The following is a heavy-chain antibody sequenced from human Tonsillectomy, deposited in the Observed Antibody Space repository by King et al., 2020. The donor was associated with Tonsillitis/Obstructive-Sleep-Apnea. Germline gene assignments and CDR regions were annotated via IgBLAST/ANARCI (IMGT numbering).Heavy chain of an antibody. CDR2: ISYDGSYK. CDR3: AKGGDSAPSFDY. V-gene: IGHV3-30*18. CDR1: GFTFSSNG. Sequence: GQLVQSGGGVVQPGRSLRLSCAASGFTFSSNGMHWVRQGPGKGLEWVAVISYDGSYKYCADSVKGRFTISRDNSKNTLYLQMNSLRAEDTAVYYCAKGGDSAPSFDYWGQGTLVTVSS. J-gene: IGHJ4*02. D-gene: IGHD2-21*02.